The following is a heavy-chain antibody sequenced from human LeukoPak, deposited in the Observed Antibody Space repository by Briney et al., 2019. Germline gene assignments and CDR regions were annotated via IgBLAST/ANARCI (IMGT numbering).Heavy chain of an antibody. Sequence: PSQTLSLTCNVSGDSISSGDYYWSWTRQPPGKGLEWVGHIYYTGITYYNPSLKSRVNILLDRSKNQFSLHLSSVTATDTAMYFCVRVAEGWWTNSRIDSWGHGTLVTVSP. J-gene: IGHJ5*01. CDR3: VRVAEGWWTNSRIDS. D-gene: IGHD2-15*01. V-gene: IGHV4-30-4*01. CDR1: GDSISSGDYY. CDR2: IYYTGIT.